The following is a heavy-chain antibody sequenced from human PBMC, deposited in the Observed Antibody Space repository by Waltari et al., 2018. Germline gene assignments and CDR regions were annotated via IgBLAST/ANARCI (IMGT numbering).Heavy chain of an antibody. D-gene: IGHD6-19*01. V-gene: IGHV3-7*04. J-gene: IGHJ3*02. CDR2: INQDGSAK. CDR3: ARPFRSGWYDGSFDI. Sequence: EVQLVESGGGLVQPGGSLRLSCAASGFTFSSYWMTWVRQAPGKGLEWVANINQDGSAKSYVDSVKGRFVISRDNAENSLSLQMNSLKAEDTAVYYCARPFRSGWYDGSFDIWGQGTMVTVSS. CDR1: GFTFSSYW.